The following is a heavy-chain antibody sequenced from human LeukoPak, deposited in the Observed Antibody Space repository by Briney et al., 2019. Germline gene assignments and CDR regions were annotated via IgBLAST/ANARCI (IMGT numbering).Heavy chain of an antibody. CDR2: INSGGSGT. Sequence: GGSLRLSCAASGFSFSSYWMHWVRQTPGKGLVWVSRINSGGSGTSHADSVKGRLTNSRDNTKNTLSLQMHSLRAEDTAVYYCATSLAPLPDDWGQGTLVTVSP. CDR1: GFSFSSYW. J-gene: IGHJ4*02. D-gene: IGHD6-6*01. V-gene: IGHV3-74*01. CDR3: ATSLAPLPDD.